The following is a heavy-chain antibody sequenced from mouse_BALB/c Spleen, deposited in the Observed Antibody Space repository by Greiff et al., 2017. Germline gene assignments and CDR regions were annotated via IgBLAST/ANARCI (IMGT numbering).Heavy chain of an antibody. D-gene: IGHD2-14*01. J-gene: IGHJ2*01. Sequence: VQLQQSGAELMKPGASVKISCKATGYTFSSYWIEWVKQRPGHGLEWIGEILPGSGSTNYNEKFKGKATFTADTSSNTAYMQLSSLTSEDSAVYYCARGDYRYYFDYWGQGTTRTVSA. CDR2: ILPGSGST. V-gene: IGHV1-9*01. CDR3: ARGDYRYYFDY. CDR1: GYTFSSYW.